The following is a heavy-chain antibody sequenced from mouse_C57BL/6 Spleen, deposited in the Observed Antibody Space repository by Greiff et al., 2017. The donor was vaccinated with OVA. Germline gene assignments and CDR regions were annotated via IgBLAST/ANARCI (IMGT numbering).Heavy chain of an antibody. CDR2: IDPENGDT. J-gene: IGHJ2*01. V-gene: IGHV14-4*01. D-gene: IGHD3-2*02. CDR1: GFNIKDDY. CDR3: TSNSSGYVGY. Sequence: EVKLVESGAELVRPGASVKLSCTASGFNIKDDYMHWVKQRPEQGLEWIGWIDPENGDTEYASKFQGKATITADTSSNTAYLQLSSLTSEDTAVYYCTSNSSGYVGYWGQGTTLTVSS.